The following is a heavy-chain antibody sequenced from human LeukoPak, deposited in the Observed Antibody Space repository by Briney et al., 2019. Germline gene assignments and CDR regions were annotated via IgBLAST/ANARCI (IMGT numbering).Heavy chain of an antibody. V-gene: IGHV1-46*01. CDR1: GNTFTSYY. CDR2: INPSGGST. D-gene: IGHD3-10*01. J-gene: IGHJ5*02. CDR3: ARDGSMVRGVIITPRRWFDP. Sequence: GASVKVSCKASGNTFTSYYMHWVRQAPGQGLEWMGIINPSGGSTSYAQKFQGRVTMTRDTSTSTVYMELSSLRSEDTAVYYCARDGSMVRGVIITPRRWFDPWGQGTLVTVSS.